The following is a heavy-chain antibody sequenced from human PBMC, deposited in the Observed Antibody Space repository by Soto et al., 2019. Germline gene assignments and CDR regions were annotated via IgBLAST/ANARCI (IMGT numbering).Heavy chain of an antibody. D-gene: IGHD3-16*01. J-gene: IGHJ3*02. V-gene: IGHV1-69*13. Sequence: SVKVSCKASGVTFSSYAISWVRQAPGQGLEWMGGIIPIFGTANYAQKFQGRVTITADESTSTAYMELSSLRSEDTAVYYCAGAVKGGVDAFDIWGQGTMVTVSS. CDR3: AGAVKGGVDAFDI. CDR1: GVTFSSYA. CDR2: IIPIFGTA.